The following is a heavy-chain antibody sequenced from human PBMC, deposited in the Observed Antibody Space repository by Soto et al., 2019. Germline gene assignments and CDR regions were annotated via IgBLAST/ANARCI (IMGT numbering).Heavy chain of an antibody. D-gene: IGHD3-3*01. J-gene: IGHJ6*02. V-gene: IGHV1-69*06. CDR2: IIPIFGTA. CDR1: GGTFSSYA. Sequence: SVKVSCKASGGTFSSYAISWVRQAPGLGLEWMGGIIPIFGTANYAQKFQGRVTITADKSTSTAYMELSSLRSEDTAVYYCARLPIFGVVSYRGGDYYYGMDVWGQGTTVTVSS. CDR3: ARLPIFGVVSYRGGDYYYGMDV.